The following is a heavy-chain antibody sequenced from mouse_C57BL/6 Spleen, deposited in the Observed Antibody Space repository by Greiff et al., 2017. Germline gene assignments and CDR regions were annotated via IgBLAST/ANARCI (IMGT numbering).Heavy chain of an antibody. CDR3: ATANAFAY. Sequence: QVQLQQPGAELVKPGASVKLSCKASGYTFTSYWLQWVKQRPGQGLEWIGEIDPSDSYTNYNQKFKGKATLTVDTSSSTAYMQLSSLTSEDSAVYYCATANAFAYWGQGTLVTVSA. J-gene: IGHJ3*01. CDR2: IDPSDSYT. V-gene: IGHV1-50*01. CDR1: GYTFTSYW. D-gene: IGHD1-2*01.